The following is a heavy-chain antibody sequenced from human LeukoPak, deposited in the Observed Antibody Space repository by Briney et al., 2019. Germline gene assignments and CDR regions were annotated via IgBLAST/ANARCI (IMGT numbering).Heavy chain of an antibody. CDR1: GGSFSGYY. V-gene: IGHV4-34*01. J-gene: IGHJ6*03. Sequence: SETLSLTCAVYGGSFSGYYWSWIRQPPGKGLEWIGEINHSGSTNYNPSLKSRVTISVDTSKNQFSLKLSSVTAADTAVYYCARLRYYCDSRGVYYYYYYMDVWGKGTTVTISS. CDR3: ARLRYYCDSRGVYYYYYYMDV. CDR2: INHSGST. D-gene: IGHD3-22*01.